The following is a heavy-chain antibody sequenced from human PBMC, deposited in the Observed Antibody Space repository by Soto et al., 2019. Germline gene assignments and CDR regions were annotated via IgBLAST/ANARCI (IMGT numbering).Heavy chain of an antibody. CDR1: GYTFTSYY. V-gene: IGHV1-46*01. J-gene: IGHJ6*02. D-gene: IGHD3-3*01. Sequence: ASVKVSCKASGYTFTSYYMHWVRQAPGQGLEWMGIINPSGGSTSYAQKFQGRVTMTRDTSTSTVYMELSSLRSEDTAVYYCARGKRITIFGVVITKYYYYYGMDVWGQGTTVTVSS. CDR2: INPSGGST. CDR3: ARGKRITIFGVVITKYYYYYGMDV.